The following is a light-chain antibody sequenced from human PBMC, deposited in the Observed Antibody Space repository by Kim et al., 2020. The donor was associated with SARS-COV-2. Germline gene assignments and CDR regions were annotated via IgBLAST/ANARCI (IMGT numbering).Light chain of an antibody. Sequence: SVSARKRVTLSYRASQPIGNSLAWYQQRPGQAPRLLIYGALTRATDISARFSGSGSGTDFTLTISSLQPEDFAIYLCQQYSDKISFGQGTRLEIK. J-gene: IGKJ5*01. V-gene: IGKV3-15*01. CDR1: QPIGNS. CDR3: QQYSDKIS. CDR2: GAL.